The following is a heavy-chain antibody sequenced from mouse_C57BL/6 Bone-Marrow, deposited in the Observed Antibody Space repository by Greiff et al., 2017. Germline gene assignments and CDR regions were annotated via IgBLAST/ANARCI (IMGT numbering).Heavy chain of an antibody. CDR1: GFTFSDYG. Sequence: EVKLMESGGGLVKPGGSLQLSCAASGFTFSDYGMHWVRQAPEKGLEWVAYISSGSSTIYYADTVKGRFTISRDNAKNTLFLQMTSLRSEDTAMYYCARYYYGGWGQGTLVTVAA. D-gene: IGHD1-1*01. J-gene: IGHJ3*01. CDR3: ARYYYGG. V-gene: IGHV5-17*01. CDR2: ISSGSSTI.